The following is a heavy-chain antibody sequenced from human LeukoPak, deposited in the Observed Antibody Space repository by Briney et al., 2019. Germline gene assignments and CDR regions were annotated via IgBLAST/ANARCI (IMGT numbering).Heavy chain of an antibody. CDR1: GGSISSYY. D-gene: IGHD1-26*01. J-gene: IGHJ6*02. CDR3: ARAGTLDYYGMDV. V-gene: IGHV4-59*01. CDR2: VYYSGTT. Sequence: SETLFLTCTVSGGSISSYYWSWIRQPPGKGLEWIGYVYYSGTTNYNPSLKSRVTVSVDTSKNQFSLKLSSVTAADTAVYYCARAGTLDYYGMDVWGQGTTVTVSS.